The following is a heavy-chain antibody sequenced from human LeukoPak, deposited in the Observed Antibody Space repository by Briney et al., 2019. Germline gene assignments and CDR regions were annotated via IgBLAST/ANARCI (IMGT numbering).Heavy chain of an antibody. J-gene: IGHJ4*02. CDR2: ISYDGSNK. D-gene: IGHD5-12*01. Sequence: GGSLRLSCAASGFTFSSYAMHWVRQAPGKGLEWVAVISYDGSNKYYADSVKGRFTISRDNSKNTLYLQMNSLRAEDTAVYYCAKQNRGYSGYDPYFDYWGQGTLVTVSS. CDR3: AKQNRGYSGYDPYFDY. CDR1: GFTFSSYA. V-gene: IGHV3-30*18.